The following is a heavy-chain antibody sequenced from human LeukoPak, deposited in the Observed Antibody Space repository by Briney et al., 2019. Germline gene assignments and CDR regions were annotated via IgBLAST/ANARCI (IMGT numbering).Heavy chain of an antibody. CDR1: GGSFSGYY. Sequence: SETLSLTCAVYGGSFSGYYWSWIRQPPGKGLEWIGYIYYSGSTNYNPSLKSRVTISVDTSKNQFSLKLSSVTAADTAVYYCARHACSGGSCYSGSFDYWGQGTLVTVSS. J-gene: IGHJ4*02. D-gene: IGHD2-15*01. CDR2: IYYSGST. CDR3: ARHACSGGSCYSGSFDY. V-gene: IGHV4-59*08.